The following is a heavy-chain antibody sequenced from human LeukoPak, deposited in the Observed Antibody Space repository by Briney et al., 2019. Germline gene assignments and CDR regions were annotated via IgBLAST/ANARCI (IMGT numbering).Heavy chain of an antibody. D-gene: IGHD3-22*01. CDR1: GYTFTSYD. Sequence: ASLKVSCKASGYTFTSYDINWVRQAPGQGLEWMGWMNPNSGNTGYAQMFQGRVTMTRNTSISTAYMELSSLRSEDTAVYYCARAVTDSSGYYYWFDPWGQGTLVTVSS. J-gene: IGHJ5*02. CDR3: ARAVTDSSGYYYWFDP. V-gene: IGHV1-8*01. CDR2: MNPNSGNT.